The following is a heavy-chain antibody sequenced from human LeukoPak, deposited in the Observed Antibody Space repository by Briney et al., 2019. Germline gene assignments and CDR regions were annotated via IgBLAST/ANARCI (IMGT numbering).Heavy chain of an antibody. CDR1: GGSISTYY. Sequence: SETLSLTCTVSGGSISTYYWSWIRQPPGKGLEWIGYIYYSGSTSYNPSLKSRVTISVDTSKNQFSLKLSSVTAADTAVYYCARGMGATTWFDPWGQGTLVTVSS. CDR2: IYYSGST. J-gene: IGHJ5*02. D-gene: IGHD1-26*01. V-gene: IGHV4-59*12. CDR3: ARGMGATTWFDP.